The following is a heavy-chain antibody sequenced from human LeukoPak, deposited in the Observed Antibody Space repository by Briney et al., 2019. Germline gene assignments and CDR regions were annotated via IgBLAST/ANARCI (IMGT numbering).Heavy chain of an antibody. D-gene: IGHD4-17*01. V-gene: IGHV1-2*04. Sequence: ASVKVSCKASGYTFTGYYMHWVRQAPGQGLEWMGWINPNSGGTNYAQKFQGWVTMTRDTSISTAYMELSRLRSDDTAVYYCARERVVTVTTALGYWGQGTLVTVSS. CDR2: INPNSGGT. CDR1: GYTFTGYY. J-gene: IGHJ4*02. CDR3: ARERVVTVTTALGY.